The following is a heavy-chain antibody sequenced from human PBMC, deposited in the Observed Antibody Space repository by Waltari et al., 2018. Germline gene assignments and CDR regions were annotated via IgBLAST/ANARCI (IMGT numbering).Heavy chain of an antibody. V-gene: IGHV3-20*01. D-gene: IGHD5-12*01. J-gene: IGHJ3*02. CDR2: INWNGGST. Sequence: EVQLVESGGGVVRPGGSLRLSCAASGFTFDDYGMSWVRQAPGKGLEWVAGINWNGGSTGYADSVKGRFTISRDNAKNSLYLQMNSLRAEDTALYHCAGSHSGYDHDAFDIWGQGTMVTVSS. CDR3: AGSHSGYDHDAFDI. CDR1: GFTFDDYG.